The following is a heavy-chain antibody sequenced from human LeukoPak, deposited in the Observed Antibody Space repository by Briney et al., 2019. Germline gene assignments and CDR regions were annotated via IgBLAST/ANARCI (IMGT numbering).Heavy chain of an antibody. CDR2: IYYSGST. CDR3: AREHDYGDYGGNYYFGY. CDR1: GGSISSYY. D-gene: IGHD4-17*01. V-gene: IGHV4-59*01. J-gene: IGHJ4*02. Sequence: PSETLSLTCTVSGGSISSYYWSWIRQPPGKGLEWIGYIYYSGSTNYNPSLKSRVTISVDTSKNQFSLKLSSVTAADTAVYYCAREHDYGDYGGNYYFGYWGQGTLVTVSS.